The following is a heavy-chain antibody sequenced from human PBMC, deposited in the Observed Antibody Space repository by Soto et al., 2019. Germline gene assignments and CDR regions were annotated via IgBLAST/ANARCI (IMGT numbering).Heavy chain of an antibody. D-gene: IGHD5-18*01. Sequence: GGSLRLSCAASGFTFSSYAIHWVRQAPGKGLEWVAVISYDGSNKYYADSVKGRFTISRDNSKNTLYLQMNSLRAEDTAVYYCAREGTLVDTASYFDYWGQGTLVTVSS. CDR2: ISYDGSNK. CDR1: GFTFSSYA. V-gene: IGHV3-30-3*01. J-gene: IGHJ4*02. CDR3: AREGTLVDTASYFDY.